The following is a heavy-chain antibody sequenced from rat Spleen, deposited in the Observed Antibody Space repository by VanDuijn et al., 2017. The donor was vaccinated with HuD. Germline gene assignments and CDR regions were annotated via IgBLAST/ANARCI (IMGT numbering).Heavy chain of an antibody. D-gene: IGHD1-4*01. CDR1: GFTFSDYY. V-gene: IGHV5-29*01. J-gene: IGHJ4*01. CDR2: ISYDGSST. Sequence: EVQLVESDGGLVQPGRSLKLSCAASGFTFSDYYMAWVRQAPTKGLEWVATISYDGSSTYYRDSVKGRFTISRDNAKSTLYLQMDGLRSEDRATYCCARQGGYNPYVMDAWGKGASVTVSS. CDR3: ARQGGYNPYVMDA.